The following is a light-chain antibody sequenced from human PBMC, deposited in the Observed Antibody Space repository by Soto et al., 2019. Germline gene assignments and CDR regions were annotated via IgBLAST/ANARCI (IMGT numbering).Light chain of an antibody. CDR2: DVK. CDR3: LSYAGSYTFV. V-gene: IGLV2-11*01. CDR1: SSDVGGYSY. Sequence: QSVLTQPRSVSGSPGQSVTISCTGTSSDVGGYSYVSWYQQHPGKAPKLMMYDVKTRPSGIPDRFSGSKSGNTASLTISGLQAEEESGDYCLSYAGSYTFVFGSGTKRTVL. J-gene: IGLJ1*01.